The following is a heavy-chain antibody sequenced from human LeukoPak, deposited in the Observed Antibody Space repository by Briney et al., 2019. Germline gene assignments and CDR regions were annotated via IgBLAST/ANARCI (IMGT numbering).Heavy chain of an antibody. CDR1: GGTFSSYT. CDR3: ARYQDIVVVPAADAEYFQH. Sequence: ASVKVSCKASGGTFSSYTISWVRQAPGQGLEWMGRIIPILGIANYAQKSQGRVTITADKSTSTAYMELSSLRSEDTAVYYCARYQDIVVVPAADAEYFQHWGQGTLVTVSS. CDR2: IIPILGIA. J-gene: IGHJ1*01. V-gene: IGHV1-69*02. D-gene: IGHD2-2*01.